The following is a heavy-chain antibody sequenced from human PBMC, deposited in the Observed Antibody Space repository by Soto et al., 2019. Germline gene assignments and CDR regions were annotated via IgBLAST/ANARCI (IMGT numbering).Heavy chain of an antibody. J-gene: IGHJ6*03. CDR2: INPNSGGT. CDR3: GRDESSCSSTSCYASYYMDV. CDR1: GGTFTGYY. D-gene: IGHD2-2*01. V-gene: IGHV1-2*04. Sequence: ASLKVYCKTSGGTFTGYYMHCVRQAPGQGLELMGWINPNSGGTNYAQNFQGWVTMTRDTSISTAYMELSRLRSDDTAVYYCGRDESSCSSTSCYASYYMDVWGKGTTVTVSS.